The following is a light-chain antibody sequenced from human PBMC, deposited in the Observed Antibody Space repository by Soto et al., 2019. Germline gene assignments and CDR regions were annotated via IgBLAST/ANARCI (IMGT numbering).Light chain of an antibody. CDR3: QQSYSSPPT. CDR1: QIIGVW. J-gene: IGKJ1*01. Sequence: DIQMTQSPSTLSGSVGDRVTLTCRASQIIGVWLACYQQKPGKAPKLLIYDASNLQTGVPSRFSGSRSGPDFTLTISSLQPEDFATYYCQQSYSSPPTFGQGTKVDI. CDR2: DAS. V-gene: IGKV1-39*01.